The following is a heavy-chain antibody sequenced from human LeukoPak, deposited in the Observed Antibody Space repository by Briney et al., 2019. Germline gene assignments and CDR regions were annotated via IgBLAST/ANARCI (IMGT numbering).Heavy chain of an antibody. CDR3: AKGSSSGWRLFDY. J-gene: IGHJ4*02. Sequence: GWSLTLSCPASGLNYSSYAMHWVGPAPSKGLAWVSAISGSGGSTYYADSVKGRFTISRDNSKNTLYLQMNSLRAEDTAVYYCAKGSSSGWRLFDYWGQGTLVTVSS. CDR1: GLNYSSYA. D-gene: IGHD6-19*01. V-gene: IGHV3-23*01. CDR2: ISGSGGST.